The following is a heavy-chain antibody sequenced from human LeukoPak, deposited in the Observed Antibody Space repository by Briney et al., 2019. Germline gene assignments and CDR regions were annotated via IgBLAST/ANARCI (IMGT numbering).Heavy chain of an antibody. D-gene: IGHD1-7*01. J-gene: IGHJ6*03. Sequence: SETLSLTCTVSGDSISSYYWSWIRQPPGKGLEWIGTFYHGGSTYYSPSLKSRVTISVDTSKNQFSLKLSSVTAADTAVYYCARISTTPNYYYYYMDVWGKGTTVTVSS. CDR1: GDSISSYY. CDR3: ARISTTPNYYYYYMDV. CDR2: FYHGGST. V-gene: IGHV4-59*04.